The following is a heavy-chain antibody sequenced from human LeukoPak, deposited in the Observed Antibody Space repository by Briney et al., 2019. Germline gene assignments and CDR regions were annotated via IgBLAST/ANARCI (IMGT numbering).Heavy chain of an antibody. Sequence: ASVKVSCKASGYTFTSYDINWVRQATGQGLEWMGWMNPNSGNTGYAQKFQGRVTMTRNTSISTAYMELSSLRSEDTAVYYCARLGLVPAATRDYYYYYGMDVWGQGTTVTVSS. CDR1: GYTFTSYD. J-gene: IGHJ6*02. CDR3: ARLGLVPAATRDYYYYYGMDV. CDR2: MNPNSGNT. D-gene: IGHD2-2*01. V-gene: IGHV1-8*01.